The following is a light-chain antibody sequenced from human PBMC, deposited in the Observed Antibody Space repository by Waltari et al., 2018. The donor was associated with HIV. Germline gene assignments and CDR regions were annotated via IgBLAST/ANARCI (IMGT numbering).Light chain of an antibody. CDR3: AAWDDTLSSYV. CDR1: NSNIGSKD. Sequence: QSVPTQPPSASGTPGQRVTISCSGSNSNIGSKDVYWFQHLPGTAPKLLIYRTNQRRSGVPDRCSGSKSGTSASLAISGLRSDDEADYYCAAWDDTLSSYVFGTGTTVTV. CDR2: RTN. J-gene: IGLJ1*01. V-gene: IGLV1-47*01.